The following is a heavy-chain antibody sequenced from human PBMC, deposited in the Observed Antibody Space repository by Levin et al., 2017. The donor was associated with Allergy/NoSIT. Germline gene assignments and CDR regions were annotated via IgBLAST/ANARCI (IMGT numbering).Heavy chain of an antibody. CDR3: AHAYYDIVTGYLQFDY. V-gene: IGHV2-5*02. CDR2: IYWDDDK. D-gene: IGHD3-9*01. CDR1: GFSLSTSGVG. Sequence: SGPTLVKPTQTLTLTCTFSGFSLSTSGVGVGWIRQPPGKALEWLALIYWDDDKRYSPSLKSRLTITKDTSKNQVVLTMTNMDPVDTATYYCAHAYYDIVTGYLQFDYWGQGTLVTVSS. J-gene: IGHJ4*02.